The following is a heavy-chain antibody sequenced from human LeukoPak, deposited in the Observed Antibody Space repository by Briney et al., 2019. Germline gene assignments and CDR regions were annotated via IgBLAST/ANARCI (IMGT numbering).Heavy chain of an antibody. CDR2: ISYDGSNK. CDR1: GFTFSSYA. J-gene: IGHJ3*02. Sequence: GRSLRLSCAASGFTFSSYAMHWVRQAPGKGLEWVSVISYDGSNKYYADSVKGRFTISRDNSKNTLYLQMNSLRAEDTAVYYCARDSIGAAGTNALDIWVQGTMVTVSS. V-gene: IGHV3-30*04. D-gene: IGHD6-13*01. CDR3: ARDSIGAAGTNALDI.